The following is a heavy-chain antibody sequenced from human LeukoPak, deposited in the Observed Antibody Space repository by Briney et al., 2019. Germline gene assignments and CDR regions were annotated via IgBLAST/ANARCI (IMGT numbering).Heavy chain of an antibody. CDR2: IKQDGSEK. CDR3: ARGGRKSRGVDIVRKKETGCYYYMDV. Sequence: ETLSLTCTVSGVSISSSNSYWGWIRQPPGKGLEWVANIKQDGSEKYYVDSVKGRFTISRDNAKNSLYLQMNSLRAEDTAVYYCARGGRKSRGVDIVRKKETGCYYYMDVWGKGTTVTVSS. V-gene: IGHV3-7*01. D-gene: IGHD2-15*01. CDR1: GVSISSSNSY. J-gene: IGHJ6*03.